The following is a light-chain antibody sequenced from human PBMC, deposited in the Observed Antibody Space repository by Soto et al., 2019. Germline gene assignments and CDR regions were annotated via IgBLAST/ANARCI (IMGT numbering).Light chain of an antibody. V-gene: IGKV3-11*01. CDR3: QQYNNWPPWT. J-gene: IGKJ1*01. CDR1: QSVSSSY. CDR2: DAS. Sequence: IVLTQSPCTLSLSPGERATLSCRASQSVSSSYLAWYQQKPGQAPRLLIYDASNRATGIPARFSGSGSGTDFTLTISSLEPEDFAVYYCQQYNNWPPWTFGQGTKVDIK.